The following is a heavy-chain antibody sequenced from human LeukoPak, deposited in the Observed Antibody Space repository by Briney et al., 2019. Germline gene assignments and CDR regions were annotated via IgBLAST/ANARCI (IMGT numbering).Heavy chain of an antibody. J-gene: IGHJ4*02. CDR2: ISGSGGST. CDR3: AKDLKEGFCSTTSCYGIDS. V-gene: IGHV3-23*01. Sequence: PGGSLRLSYAASGFTFSSYAMSWVRQAPGKGLEWVSAISGSGGSTYYADSVKGRFTISRDNSKNTLFLQMNGLRAEDTALYYCAKDLKEGFCSTTSCYGIDSWGQGTLVTVSS. CDR1: GFTFSSYA. D-gene: IGHD2-2*01.